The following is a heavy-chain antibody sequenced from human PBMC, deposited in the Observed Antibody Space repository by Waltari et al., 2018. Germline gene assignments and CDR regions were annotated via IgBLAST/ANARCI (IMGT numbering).Heavy chain of an antibody. J-gene: IGHJ4*02. CDR2: SNPNSGGT. V-gene: IGHV1-2*06. Sequence: QVQLVQSGAEVKKPGASVKVSCKASGYTFTGYYMHWVRQAPGQGLEWMGRSNPNSGGTNYAQKFQGRVTMTRDTSISTAYMELSRLRSDDTAVYYCARLANYAYGSGADYWGQGTLVTVSS. CDR1: GYTFTGYY. CDR3: ARLANYAYGSGADY. D-gene: IGHD3-10*01.